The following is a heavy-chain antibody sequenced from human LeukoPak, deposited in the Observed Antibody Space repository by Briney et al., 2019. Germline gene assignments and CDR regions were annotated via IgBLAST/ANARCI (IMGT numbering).Heavy chain of an antibody. D-gene: IGHD3-16*02. CDR2: ISSSSSYI. Sequence: PGGSQRLSCAASGFTFSSYSMNWVRQAPGKGLEWVSSISSSSSYIYYADSVKGRFTISRDNAKNSLYLQMNSLRAEDTAVYYCARVGGLSFYGMDVWGQGTTVTVSS. V-gene: IGHV3-21*01. CDR3: ARVGGLSFYGMDV. J-gene: IGHJ6*02. CDR1: GFTFSSYS.